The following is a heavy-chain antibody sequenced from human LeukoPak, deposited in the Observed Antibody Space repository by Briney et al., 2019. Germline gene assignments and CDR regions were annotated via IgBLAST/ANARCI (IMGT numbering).Heavy chain of an antibody. CDR2: IYYSGDS. D-gene: IGHD2/OR15-2a*01. Sequence: SETLSLTCSVSGGSTSGFYWSWIRQPPGKGLEWIGYIYYSGDSNSNPSLKSRVTMSLGTSENQFSLRLSSVTAADTAVYYCARHHFSTPFDYWGRGTLVTVSS. CDR3: ARHHFSTPFDY. CDR1: GGSTSGFY. J-gene: IGHJ4*02. V-gene: IGHV4-59*08.